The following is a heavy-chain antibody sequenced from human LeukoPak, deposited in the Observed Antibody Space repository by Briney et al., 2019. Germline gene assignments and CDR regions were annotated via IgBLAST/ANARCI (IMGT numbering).Heavy chain of an antibody. CDR3: AKGPQLYSGYHPAY. CDR1: GFSFSNDA. CDR2: VTGSDDTT. J-gene: IGHJ4*02. V-gene: IGHV3-23*01. Sequence: GGSLRLSCAASGFSFSNDAMTWFRKAPGKGREWASTVTGSDDTTYYTDSVKGRFTISRDHSKNTLHLQMNSLRVEDTAIYYCAKGPQLYSGYHPAYWGQGTLVTVSS. D-gene: IGHD5-12*01.